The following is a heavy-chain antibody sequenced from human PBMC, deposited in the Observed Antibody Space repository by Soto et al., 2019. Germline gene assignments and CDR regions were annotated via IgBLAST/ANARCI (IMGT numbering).Heavy chain of an antibody. CDR2: IYPGDSDT. D-gene: IGHD2-2*01. Sequence: GESLKISCKGSGYSFTSYWIGWVRQRPGKGLEGMGIIYPGDSDTRYSPSFQGQVTISADKSISTAYLQWSSLKASDTAMYYCARHLVVVPAEGLYYYYGMDVWGQATTVTVSS. CDR1: GYSFTSYW. CDR3: ARHLVVVPAEGLYYYYGMDV. V-gene: IGHV5-51*01. J-gene: IGHJ6*02.